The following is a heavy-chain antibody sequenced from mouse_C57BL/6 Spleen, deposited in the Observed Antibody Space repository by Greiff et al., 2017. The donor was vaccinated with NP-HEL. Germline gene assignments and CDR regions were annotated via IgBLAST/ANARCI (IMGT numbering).Heavy chain of an antibody. CDR3: ARGYYGSSYWYFDV. D-gene: IGHD1-1*01. J-gene: IGHJ1*03. CDR2: IRNKANGYTT. CDR1: GFTFTDYY. V-gene: IGHV7-3*01. Sequence: EVKLVESGGGLVQPGGSLSLSCAASGFTFTDYYMSWVRQPPGKALEWLGFIRNKANGYTTEYSASVKGRFTISRDNSQSILYLQMNALRAEDRATYYCARGYYGSSYWYFDVWGTGTTVTVSS.